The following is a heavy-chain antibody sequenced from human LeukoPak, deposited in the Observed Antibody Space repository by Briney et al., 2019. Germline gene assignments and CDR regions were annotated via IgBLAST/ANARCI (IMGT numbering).Heavy chain of an antibody. CDR2: IYYTGST. CDR3: ARHKPTGSYPLEL. D-gene: IGHD3-10*01. J-gene: IGHJ4*02. CDR1: AGSISSYY. V-gene: IGHV4-59*08. Sequence: SETLSLTCTVSAGSISSYYWSWLRQPPGKGLDWIGHIYYTGSTNYNPSLRSRLTISVDTSTSQLSLKLSSVTAADTAVYYCARHKPTGSYPLELWGQGTLVTVSS.